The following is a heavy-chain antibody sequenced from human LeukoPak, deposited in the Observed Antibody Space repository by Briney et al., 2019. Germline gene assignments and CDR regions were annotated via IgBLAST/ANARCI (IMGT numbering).Heavy chain of an antibody. D-gene: IGHD5-12*01. V-gene: IGHV1-2*02. CDR1: GYTFTGYY. Sequence: ASVKVSCKASGYTFTGYYMHWVRQAPGQGLEWMGWINPNSGGTNYAQKLQGRVTMTRDTSISTAYMELSRLRSDDTAVYYCARDYSGYENYYYYYGMDVWGQGTTVTVSS. J-gene: IGHJ6*02. CDR2: INPNSGGT. CDR3: ARDYSGYENYYYYYGMDV.